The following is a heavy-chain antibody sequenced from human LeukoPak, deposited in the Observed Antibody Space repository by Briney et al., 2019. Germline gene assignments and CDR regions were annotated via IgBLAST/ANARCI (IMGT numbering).Heavy chain of an antibody. J-gene: IGHJ4*02. D-gene: IGHD3-3*01. V-gene: IGHV1-18*01. CDR3: ARDKNSYYDFWSGFPGSSPFDY. Sequence: ASVKVSGKASGYTYTSYGISWVRQAPGQGLEWMGWISAYNGNRNYAQKLQGRVTMTTDTSTSTAYMELRSLRSDDTAVYYCARDKNSYYDFWSGFPGSSPFDYWGQGTLVTVSS. CDR2: ISAYNGNR. CDR1: GYTYTSYG.